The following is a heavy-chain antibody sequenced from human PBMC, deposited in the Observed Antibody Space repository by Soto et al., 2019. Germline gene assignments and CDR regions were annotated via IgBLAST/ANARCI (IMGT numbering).Heavy chain of an antibody. CDR2: IYHSGST. V-gene: IGHV4-30-2*01. CDR1: GGSIRSGGCF. CDR3: ASGRGSGIPDNWFDP. J-gene: IGHJ5*02. Sequence: QLQLQESGSGLVKPSQTLSLTCAVSGGSIRSGGCFWSWIRQPPGKGLEWIGYIYHSGSTYYNPYLKSRVTISVDRSENQFALKLSSVTAADTAVYYCASGRGSGIPDNWFDPGGQVTLVTVSS. D-gene: IGHD3-10*01.